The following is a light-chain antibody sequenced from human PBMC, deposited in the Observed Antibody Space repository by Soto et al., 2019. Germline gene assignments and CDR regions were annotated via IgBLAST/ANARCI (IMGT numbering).Light chain of an antibody. CDR1: QSVSSY. CDR2: DAS. V-gene: IGKV3-11*01. Sequence: EIVLTQSPATLSLSPGERATLSCRASQSVSSYLAWYQQKPGQAPRLLIYDASNRATGIPARFSGSGSGTDSTLTISSLDPEDFAAYYCQQRSNWPPTFGQGTKVDIK. CDR3: QQRSNWPPT. J-gene: IGKJ1*01.